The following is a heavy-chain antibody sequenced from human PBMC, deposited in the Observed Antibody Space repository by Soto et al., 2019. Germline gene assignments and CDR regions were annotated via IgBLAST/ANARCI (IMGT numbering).Heavy chain of an antibody. Sequence: SETLSLTCTVSGGSISSSSYYWGWIRQPPGKGLEWIGSIYYSGSTYYNPSLKSRVTISVDTSKNQFSLKLSSVTAADTAVYYCARQGRFLEWLFVAYYYYMDVWGKGTTVTVSS. CDR2: IYYSGST. CDR1: GGSISSSSYY. D-gene: IGHD3-3*01. CDR3: ARQGRFLEWLFVAYYYYMDV. J-gene: IGHJ6*03. V-gene: IGHV4-39*01.